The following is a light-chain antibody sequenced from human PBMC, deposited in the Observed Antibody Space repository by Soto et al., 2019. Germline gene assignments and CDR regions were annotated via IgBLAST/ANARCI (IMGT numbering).Light chain of an antibody. Sequence: DIQLTQYPSSLSASVVDRVTITCRASQDIINYLNWYQQTPGKAPKLLIYDASKVETGVPSRFSGRGSGTHFIFTITNLQPEDIATYYCQHYNNRPLTFGGGTKVDIK. V-gene: IGKV1-33*01. CDR3: QHYNNRPLT. J-gene: IGKJ4*01. CDR1: QDIINY. CDR2: DAS.